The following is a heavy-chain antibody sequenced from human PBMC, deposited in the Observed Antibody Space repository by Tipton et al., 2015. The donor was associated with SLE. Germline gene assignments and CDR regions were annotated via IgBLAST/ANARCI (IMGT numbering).Heavy chain of an antibody. CDR2: IYTSGST. Sequence: GLVKPSQTLSPTCTVSGGSISSGSYYWSWIRQPAGKGLEWIGRIYTSGSTNYNPSLKSRVTISVDTSKNQFSLKLSSVTAADTAVYYCARGLIAARFDYWGQGTLVTVSS. J-gene: IGHJ4*02. CDR3: ARGLIAARFDY. D-gene: IGHD6-6*01. CDR1: GGSISSGSYY. V-gene: IGHV4-61*02.